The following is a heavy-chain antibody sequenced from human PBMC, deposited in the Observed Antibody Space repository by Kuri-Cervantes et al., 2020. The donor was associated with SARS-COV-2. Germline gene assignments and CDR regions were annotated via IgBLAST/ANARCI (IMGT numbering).Heavy chain of an antibody. V-gene: IGHV4-39*01. D-gene: IGHD3-3*01. CDR2: IYYSVST. CDR3: ARQAECC. CDR1: GGSISSSSNY. J-gene: IGHJ4*02. Sequence: SETLSLTCTVSGGSISSSSNYWGWIRQPPGKGLEWTGRIYYSVSTYYNPSLKSRVTITEDTSKNQFSLKLSSVTAADTAVYYCARQAECCWGQGTLVTVSS.